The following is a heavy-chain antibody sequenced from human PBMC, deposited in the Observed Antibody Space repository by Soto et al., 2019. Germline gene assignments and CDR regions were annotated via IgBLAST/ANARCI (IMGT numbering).Heavy chain of an antibody. Sequence: QITLKESGPTLVKPTQTLTLTCTFSGFSLSTSGVGVGWIRQPPGKALEWLALIYWDDDKRYSPSLKSRLTITKDTSKNQVVLTMTNMDPVDTATYYCAHRQREQQLVRLAFDYWGQGTLVTVSS. V-gene: IGHV2-5*02. CDR2: IYWDDDK. CDR1: GFSLSTSGVG. CDR3: AHRQREQQLVRLAFDY. D-gene: IGHD6-13*01. J-gene: IGHJ4*02.